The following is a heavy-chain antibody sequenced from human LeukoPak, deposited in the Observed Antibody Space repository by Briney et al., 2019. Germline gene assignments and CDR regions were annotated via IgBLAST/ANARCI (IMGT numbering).Heavy chain of an antibody. D-gene: IGHD2-21*01. CDR2: IYWDDDK. Sequence: KVSGPTLVNPTQTLTLTCTFSGFSLSTAGVGVGWIRQPPGKTLEWLAFIYWDDDKRFSPSLKSRLTITKDNSKNQVVFTMRNVDPLDTATYYCAHSSPNCSGDCYPFYYYYGLDVWGHGTTVTVSS. CDR3: AHSSPNCSGDCYPFYYYYGLDV. V-gene: IGHV2-5*02. J-gene: IGHJ6*02. CDR1: GFSLSTAGVG.